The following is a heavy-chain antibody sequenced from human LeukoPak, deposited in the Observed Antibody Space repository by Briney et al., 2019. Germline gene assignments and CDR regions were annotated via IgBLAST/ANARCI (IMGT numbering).Heavy chain of an antibody. V-gene: IGHV4-59*01. CDR1: GFTFGKYW. Sequence: TGGSLRLSCVASGFTFGKYWMSWIRQPPGKGLEWIGDIYYSGSIKYNPSLKSRVTMSVDTSKNQFSLKLSSVTAADTAIYYCARENPSGYYNRPIDYWGQGTLVTVSS. D-gene: IGHD3-22*01. CDR2: IYYSGSI. CDR3: ARENPSGYYNRPIDY. J-gene: IGHJ4*02.